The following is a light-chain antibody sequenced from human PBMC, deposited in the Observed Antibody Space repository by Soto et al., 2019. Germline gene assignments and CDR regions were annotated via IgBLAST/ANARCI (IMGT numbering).Light chain of an antibody. J-gene: IGKJ1*01. CDR2: DAS. CDR3: QQYNSYST. V-gene: IGKV1-5*01. CDR1: QSISSW. Sequence: DIQMTQSPSTLSASVGDRVTITCRDSQSISSWLAWYQQKPGKAPKLLIYDASSLESGVPSRFSGSGSGTEFTLTISSLLPDDFATYYCQQYNSYSTFGQGTKVDI.